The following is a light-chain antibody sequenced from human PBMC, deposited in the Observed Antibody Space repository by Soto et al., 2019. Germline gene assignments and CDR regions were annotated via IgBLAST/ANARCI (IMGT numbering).Light chain of an antibody. V-gene: IGKV3-20*01. CDR2: GAS. CDR1: QSVSSSF. CDR3: QHYGSSPPEFT. J-gene: IGKJ3*01. Sequence: EIVLTQSPGTLSLSPGERVTLSCRASQSVSSSFLAWYQQRPGQAPRLLIIGASYRATGIPDRFSGSGSGTDFTLTISRLEPEDFAVDYCQHYGSSPPEFTFGPGTKVDSK.